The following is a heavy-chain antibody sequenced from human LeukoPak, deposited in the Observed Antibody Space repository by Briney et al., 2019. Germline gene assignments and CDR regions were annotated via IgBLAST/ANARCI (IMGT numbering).Heavy chain of an antibody. CDR3: ARDLERGDY. V-gene: IGHV3-21*01. CDR1: GFTFSTYS. J-gene: IGHJ4*02. D-gene: IGHD3-10*01. Sequence: PGGSLRLSCAASGFTFSTYSMNWVRQAPGKGLEWVSSISGNSRYIYYADSVKGRFTISRDNAKNSLYLQMNSLRAEDTAVYYCARDLERGDYWGQGTLVTVSS. CDR2: ISGNSRYI.